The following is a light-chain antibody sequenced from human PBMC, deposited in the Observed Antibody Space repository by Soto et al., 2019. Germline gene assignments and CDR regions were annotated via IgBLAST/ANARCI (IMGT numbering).Light chain of an antibody. J-gene: IGKJ1*01. Sequence: IVLTQSPGTLSLSPGERATLSCRASQSVDSNYIAWYQHKPGQPPRLLVYAASSRATGIPDRFSGSGSGTDFTLTISRLEPEDFAVYYCQQYGYSQTFGQGTKVDIK. CDR3: QQYGYSQT. CDR1: QSVDSNY. CDR2: AAS. V-gene: IGKV3-20*01.